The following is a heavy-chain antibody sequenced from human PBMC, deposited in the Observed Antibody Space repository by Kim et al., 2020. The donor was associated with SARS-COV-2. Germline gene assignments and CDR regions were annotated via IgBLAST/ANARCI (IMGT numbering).Heavy chain of an antibody. V-gene: IGHV3-74*01. D-gene: IGHD2-8*02. CDR2: INGDGSRT. CDR3: TRGGAAGDVPDY. Sequence: GGSLRLSCAASGFIFRNYWMHWVRQAPGKGLVWVSCINGDGSRTRYADSVKGRFTISRDNAKNTLYLQMNSLTVEDTAVYYCTRGGAAGDVPDYWGQGAQISVSS. CDR1: GFIFRNYW. J-gene: IGHJ4*02.